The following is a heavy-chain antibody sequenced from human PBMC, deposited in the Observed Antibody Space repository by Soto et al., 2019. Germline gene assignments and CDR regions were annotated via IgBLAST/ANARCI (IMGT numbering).Heavy chain of an antibody. J-gene: IGHJ4*02. V-gene: IGHV4-59*01. CDR2: IYYSGST. D-gene: IGHD4-17*01. Sequence: SETLSLTCTVSGGSISSYYWSWIRQPPGKGLEWIGYIYYSGSTNYNASLKSRVTISVDTSKNQFSLKLSSVTAADTAVYYCARVKPTLTTVVFDYWGQGTLVTVSS. CDR3: ARVKPTLTTVVFDY. CDR1: GGSISSYY.